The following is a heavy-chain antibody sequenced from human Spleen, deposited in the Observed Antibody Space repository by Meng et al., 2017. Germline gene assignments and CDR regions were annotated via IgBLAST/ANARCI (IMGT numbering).Heavy chain of an antibody. CDR3: AREPYGSGMKIAFDL. Sequence: GESLKISCAASGVTFSNSAMSWVRQAPGKGLEWVSSISSGGVYTYYAESVKGRFTISRDNSKNTVDLQMNSLRGEDTAMYYCAREPYGSGMKIAFDLWGQGTMVTVSS. D-gene: IGHD3-10*01. CDR2: ISSGGVYT. V-gene: IGHV3-23*01. CDR1: GVTFSNSA. J-gene: IGHJ3*01.